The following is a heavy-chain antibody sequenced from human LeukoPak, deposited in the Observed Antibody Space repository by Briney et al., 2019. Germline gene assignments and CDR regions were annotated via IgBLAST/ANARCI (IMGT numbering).Heavy chain of an antibody. J-gene: IGHJ4*02. CDR1: GFTFSTYW. CDR2: IKQDGSVK. Sequence: GGSLRPSCVASGFTFSTYWMSWVRQTPEKGLEFVANIKQDGSVKNYMDSLKGRSTISRDNAGESLYLEINSLRADDTAVYYCARDPESSAFDLWGQGALVTVSS. CDR3: ARDPESSAFDL. V-gene: IGHV3-7*01.